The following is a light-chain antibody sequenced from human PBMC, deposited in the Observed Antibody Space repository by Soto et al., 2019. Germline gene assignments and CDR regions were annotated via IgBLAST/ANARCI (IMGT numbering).Light chain of an antibody. CDR3: QQSYSTHPIT. CDR2: AAS. Sequence: DIQMTQSPSSLSASVGDRVTITCRASQSISSCLDWYQQKPGKAPKLLIYAASSLQSGVPSRFSGSGSGTDFTLTISSLQPEDFATYYCQQSYSTHPITFGQGTRLEIK. CDR1: QSISSC. V-gene: IGKV1-39*01. J-gene: IGKJ5*01.